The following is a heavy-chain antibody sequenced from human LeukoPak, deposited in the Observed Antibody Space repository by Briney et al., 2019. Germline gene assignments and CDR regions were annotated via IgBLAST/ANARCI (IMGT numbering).Heavy chain of an antibody. V-gene: IGHV1-18*01. J-gene: IGHJ6*03. D-gene: IGHD2-2*01. CDR2: ISAYNGNT. CDR1: GYTFTSYG. CDR3: ASGLMGYCSSTSCPRGYYYYCMDV. Sequence: GASVKVSCKASGYTFTSYGISRVRQAPGQGLEWMGWISAYNGNTNYAQKLQGRVTMTTDTSTSTAYMELRSLRSDDTAVYYCASGLMGYCSSTSCPRGYYYYCMDVWGKGTTVTVSS.